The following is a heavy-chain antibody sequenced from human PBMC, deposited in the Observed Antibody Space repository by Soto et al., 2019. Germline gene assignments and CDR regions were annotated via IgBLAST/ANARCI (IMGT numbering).Heavy chain of an antibody. D-gene: IGHD3-22*01. J-gene: IGHJ5*02. Sequence: PSETLSLTCTVSGGSISSSSYYWGWIRQPPGKGLEWIGSIYYSGSTYYNPSLKSRVTISVDTSKKQFSLKLSSVTAADTAVYFCARARQYYDCEFDPWGQGTLVTVSS. CDR3: ARARQYYDCEFDP. CDR2: IYYSGST. V-gene: IGHV4-39*07. CDR1: GGSISSSSYY.